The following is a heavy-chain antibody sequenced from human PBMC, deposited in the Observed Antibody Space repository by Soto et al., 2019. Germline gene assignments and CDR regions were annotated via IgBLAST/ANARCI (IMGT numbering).Heavy chain of an antibody. J-gene: IGHJ4*02. D-gene: IGHD4-17*01. V-gene: IGHV3-11*01. CDR2: ISSSGSTI. CDR3: ARDNSYGASVDLFFRDY. Sequence: PGGSLRLSCAASGFTFSDYYMSWIRQAPGKGLEWVSYISSSGSTIYYADYVKGRFTISRDNAKNSLYLQMNSLRAEDTAVYYCARDNSYGASVDLFFRDYWGQGTLVTVSS. CDR1: GFTFSDYY.